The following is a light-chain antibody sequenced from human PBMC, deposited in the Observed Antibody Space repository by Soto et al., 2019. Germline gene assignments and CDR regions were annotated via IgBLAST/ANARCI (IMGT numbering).Light chain of an antibody. CDR3: QLYGRSPQ. CDR1: QSINSAH. V-gene: IGKV3-20*01. Sequence: EIVLTQSPGSLSLSPGERVTLSCRASQSINSAHLAWYQQRPGQAPRLLIYATSRRATGTPDRFSGSGAGTDFTLTISGLEPEDFAVYYCQLYGRSPQFGRGTKLEIK. CDR2: ATS. J-gene: IGKJ2*01.